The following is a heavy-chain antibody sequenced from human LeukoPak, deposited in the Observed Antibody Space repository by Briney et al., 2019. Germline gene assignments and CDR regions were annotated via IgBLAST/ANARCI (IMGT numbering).Heavy chain of an antibody. CDR2: IYYSGNT. V-gene: IGHV4-39*01. Sequence: SETLSLTCTVSGGYISSSTYYWGWIRQPPGQGLEWIGSIYYSGNTYYNPSLKSRVTISVDTSKNQFSLKLSSVPAADTAVYYCARLVYYDSSGYILDWGQGTLVTVCS. D-gene: IGHD3-22*01. CDR1: GGYISSSTYY. J-gene: IGHJ4*02. CDR3: ARLVYYDSSGYILD.